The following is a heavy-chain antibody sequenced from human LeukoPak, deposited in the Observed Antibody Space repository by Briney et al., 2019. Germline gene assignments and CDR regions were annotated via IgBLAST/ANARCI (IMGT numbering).Heavy chain of an antibody. CDR2: IYHEGGGI. V-gene: IGHV3-7*01. D-gene: IGHD6-13*01. Sequence: PGGSLRLSRAPSGFTFSEPWVTSVRHVPGRGLEWVAHIYHEGGGIQYVASVKGRFTISRDNAKGSVYLQMNSLRAEDTAIYHCATYINRVGGDVWGQGTTVIVS. CDR1: GFTFSEPW. J-gene: IGHJ6*02. CDR3: ATYINRVGGDV.